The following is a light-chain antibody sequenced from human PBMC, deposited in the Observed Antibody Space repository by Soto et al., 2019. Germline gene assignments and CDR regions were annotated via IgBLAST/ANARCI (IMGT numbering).Light chain of an antibody. J-gene: IGKJ3*01. CDR1: QSINSNS. CDR2: NTS. V-gene: IGKV3-20*01. CDR3: QHYGGSFI. Sequence: EIVLTQSPGTLSLSPGEGATVSCRVSQSINSNSLVWYQRKFGQATRLLNYNTSTKATGISDRFSGSGSGTDFTLSISELEPEDFAVYYCQHYGGSFIFGPGTKVDFK.